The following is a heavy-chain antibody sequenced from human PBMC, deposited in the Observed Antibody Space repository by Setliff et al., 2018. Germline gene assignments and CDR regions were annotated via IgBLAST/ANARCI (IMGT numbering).Heavy chain of an antibody. J-gene: IGHJ4*02. CDR2: IYYSGST. V-gene: IGHV4-30-4*08. D-gene: IGHD4-17*01. Sequence: SETLSLTCTVSGGSISSGDYYWSWIRQPPGKGLEWIGYIYYSGSTYYNPSLKSRVTISVDTSKNQFPLKLSSVTAADTAVYYCAREPHYGDYLLDYWGRGTLVTVSS. CDR1: GGSISSGDYY. CDR3: AREPHYGDYLLDY.